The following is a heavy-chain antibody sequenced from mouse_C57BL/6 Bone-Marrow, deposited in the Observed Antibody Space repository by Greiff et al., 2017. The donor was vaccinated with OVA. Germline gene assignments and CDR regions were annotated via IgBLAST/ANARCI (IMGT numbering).Heavy chain of an antibody. Sequence: EVQLQQSGAELVRPGASVKLSCTASGFNINDYYMHWVKQRPEQGLEWIGRIDPEDGDTEYAPKFQGKATMTAATSSNTAYLQLSSLTSEDTAVYYCTTWLLSHFDYWGQGTTLTVSS. D-gene: IGHD2-1*01. J-gene: IGHJ2*01. CDR2: IDPEDGDT. CDR1: GFNINDYY. CDR3: TTWLLSHFDY. V-gene: IGHV14-1*01.